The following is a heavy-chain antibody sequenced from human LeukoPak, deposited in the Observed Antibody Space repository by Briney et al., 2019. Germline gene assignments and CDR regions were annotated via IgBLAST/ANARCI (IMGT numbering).Heavy chain of an antibody. D-gene: IGHD3-22*01. J-gene: IGHJ4*02. CDR2: ISAGGTT. V-gene: IGHV4-38-2*01. CDR1: GHSINSDYY. Sequence: SETLSLTCGVSGHSINSDYYWGWIRLSPGKGLEWIGSISAGGTTFFNPSLKSRVAMSVDTSKNLFSLKLTSVTAADTAVYHCARVTMMDFDYWGQGTLVTVSS. CDR3: ARVTMMDFDY.